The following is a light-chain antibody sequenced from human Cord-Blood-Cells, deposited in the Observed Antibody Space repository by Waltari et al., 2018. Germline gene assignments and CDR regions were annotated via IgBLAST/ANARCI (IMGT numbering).Light chain of an antibody. Sequence: QSALTQPASVSGSPGQSITISCTGNSSDVGGYNYVSWYQQHPGKAPKLMIYDVSNRPSGVSIRFSGSKSGNTASLTISGLQAEDEADYYCSSYTSSSTVVFGGGTKLTVL. J-gene: IGLJ2*01. CDR2: DVS. V-gene: IGLV2-14*01. CDR3: SSYTSSSTVV. CDR1: SSDVGGYNY.